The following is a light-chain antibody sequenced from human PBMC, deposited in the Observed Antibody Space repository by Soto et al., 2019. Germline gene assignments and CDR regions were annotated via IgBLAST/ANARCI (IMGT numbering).Light chain of an antibody. CDR3: QHYGSTPPSVT. Sequence: EIVLRQSPDILCLSPGDRATLSCRASQSVSSDFLVWYQKKPGQAPRLLIYGASRRATGIPDRFSGCGSGTDIVLSISRLEPEDFAVYYCQHYGSTPPSVTFGPGTNVDIK. CDR2: GAS. J-gene: IGKJ3*01. CDR1: QSVSSDF. V-gene: IGKV3-20*01.